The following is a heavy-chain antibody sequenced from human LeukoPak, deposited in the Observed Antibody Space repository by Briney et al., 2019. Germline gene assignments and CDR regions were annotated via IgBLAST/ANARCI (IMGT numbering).Heavy chain of an antibody. CDR2: IKQDGSEK. CDR3: ARDVDTAMVGGFFDY. CDR1: GFTFSSYW. V-gene: IGHV3-7*01. J-gene: IGHJ4*02. Sequence: GGSLRLSCAASGFTFSSYWMSWVRQAPGKGLEWVANIKQDGSEKYYVDSVKGRFTISRDNAKNSLYLQMNSLRAEGTAVYYCARDVDTAMVGGFFDYWGQGTLVTVSS. D-gene: IGHD5-18*01.